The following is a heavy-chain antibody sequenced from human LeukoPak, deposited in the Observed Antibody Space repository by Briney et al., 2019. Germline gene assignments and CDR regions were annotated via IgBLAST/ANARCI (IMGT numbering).Heavy chain of an antibody. Sequence: SETLSLTCTVSGGSISSYYWSWIRQPPGKGLEWIGYIYYSGSTNYSPSLKSRVTISVDTSKNQFSLKLSSVTAADTAVYYCAGHSGSSWQNRDYWGQGTLVTVSS. V-gene: IGHV4-59*12. CDR2: IYYSGST. J-gene: IGHJ4*02. CDR1: GGSISSYY. D-gene: IGHD6-13*01. CDR3: AGHSGSSWQNRDY.